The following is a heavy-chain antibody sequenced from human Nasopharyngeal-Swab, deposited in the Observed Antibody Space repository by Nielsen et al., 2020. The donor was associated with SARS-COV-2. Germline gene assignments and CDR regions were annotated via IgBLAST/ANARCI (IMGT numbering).Heavy chain of an antibody. CDR1: GYTFTSYG. Sequence: ASVKVSWKASGYTFTSYGISWVRQAPGQGLEWMGWISAYNGNTNYAQKLQGRVTMTTDTSTSTAYMELRSLRSDDTAVYYCARIPYCSSTSCYAVRGGNYYYYYGMDVWGQGTTVTVSS. J-gene: IGHJ6*02. V-gene: IGHV1-18*01. CDR2: ISAYNGNT. CDR3: ARIPYCSSTSCYAVRGGNYYYYYGMDV. D-gene: IGHD2-2*01.